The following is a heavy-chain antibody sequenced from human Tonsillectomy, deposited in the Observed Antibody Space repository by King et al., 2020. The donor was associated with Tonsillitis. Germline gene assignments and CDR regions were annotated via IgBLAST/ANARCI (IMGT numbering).Heavy chain of an antibody. D-gene: IGHD2-15*01. V-gene: IGHV1-69*12. Sequence: QLVQSGAEVKKPGSSLKVSCKASGGTFNNYGISWVRQAPGQGLEWMGGIIPIFGATNYAQKFQGGVTITADESTRNAYMELSSLSSDETAGYYCARRGIINYGMDVWGQGTTVIVSS. J-gene: IGHJ6*02. CDR1: GGTFNNYG. CDR2: IIPIFGAT. CDR3: ARRGIINYGMDV.